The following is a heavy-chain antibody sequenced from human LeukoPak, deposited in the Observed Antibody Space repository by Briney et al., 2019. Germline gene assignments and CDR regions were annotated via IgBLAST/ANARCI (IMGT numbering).Heavy chain of an antibody. CDR2: IDWDDDK. CDR1: GFSLSTSGMC. Sequence: SGPALVKPTQTLTLTCTFSGFSLSTSGMCVSWIRQPPGKALEWLARIDWDDDKYYSTSLKPRLTISKDASKNQVVLTMTNMDPVDTATYYCARITYYYDSSGYYSYYFDYWGQGTLVTVSS. D-gene: IGHD3-22*01. J-gene: IGHJ4*02. CDR3: ARITYYYDSSGYYSYYFDY. V-gene: IGHV2-70*11.